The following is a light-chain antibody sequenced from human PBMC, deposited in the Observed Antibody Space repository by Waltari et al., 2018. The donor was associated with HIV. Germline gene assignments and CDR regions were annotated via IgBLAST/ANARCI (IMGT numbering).Light chain of an antibody. V-gene: IGKV3-15*01. CDR3: QQYNNWPRT. Sequence: EIVLTQSPGTLSLSPGERGTLSCRASQSVSSSYLAWYQQKPGQAPRLLIYGASTRATGIPARFSGSGSGTEFTLSISSLQSEDFAVYYCQQYNNWPRTFGQGTKVEIK. CDR1: QSVSSSY. CDR2: GAS. J-gene: IGKJ1*01.